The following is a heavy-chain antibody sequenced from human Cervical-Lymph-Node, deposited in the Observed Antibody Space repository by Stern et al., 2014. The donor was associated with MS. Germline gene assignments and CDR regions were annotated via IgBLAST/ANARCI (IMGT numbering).Heavy chain of an antibody. D-gene: IGHD3-16*01. J-gene: IGHJ3*01. V-gene: IGHV3-21*01. Sequence: DQLVESGGGLVKPGGSLRLSCAASVLTFSSHSMNWVRQAPGKGLEWVSSISSSSTYIFYADSVKGRSTISRDDAKNSLYLQMNSLRVEDTAVYYCASGGWGVWGQGTMVTVSA. CDR3: ASGGWGV. CDR2: ISSSSTYI. CDR1: VLTFSSHS.